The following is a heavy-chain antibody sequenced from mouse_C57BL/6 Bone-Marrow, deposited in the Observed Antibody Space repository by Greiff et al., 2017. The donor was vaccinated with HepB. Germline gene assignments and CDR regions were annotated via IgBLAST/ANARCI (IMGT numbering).Heavy chain of an antibody. CDR3: ARWDLLLRFYAMDY. CDR2: IDPNSGGT. J-gene: IGHJ4*01. D-gene: IGHD1-1*01. CDR1: GYTFTSYW. V-gene: IGHV1-72*01. Sequence: VQLQQSGAELVKPGASVKLSCKASGYTFTSYWMHWVKQRPGRGLEWIGRIDPNSGGTKYNEKFKSKATLTVDKPSSTAYMQLSSLTSADSAVYYCARWDLLLRFYAMDYWGQGTSVTVSS.